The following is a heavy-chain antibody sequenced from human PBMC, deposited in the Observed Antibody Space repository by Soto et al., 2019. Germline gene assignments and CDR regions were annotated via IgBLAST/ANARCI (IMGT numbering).Heavy chain of an antibody. CDR1: GGSISSRGYS. J-gene: IGHJ3*02. CDR2: IYHSGST. Sequence: TLSLTCAGSGGSISSRGYSWSWIRQPPGKGLEWIGYIYHSGSTYYNPSLKSRVPISVDRSTNTFSLTLSSATAAETAVYYCARGVHGYSYGDPFNIWGQGQMVT. D-gene: IGHD5-18*01. V-gene: IGHV4-30-2*01. CDR3: ARGVHGYSYGDPFNI.